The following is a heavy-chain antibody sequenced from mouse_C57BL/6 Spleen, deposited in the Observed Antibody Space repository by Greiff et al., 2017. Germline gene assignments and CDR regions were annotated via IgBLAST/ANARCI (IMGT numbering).Heavy chain of an antibody. J-gene: IGHJ2*01. CDR3: ARHYSDY. D-gene: IGHD2-12*01. CDR1: GFTFSDYG. Sequence: EVQRVESGGGLVKPGGSLKLSCAASGFTFSDYGMHWVRQAPEKGLEWVAYISSGSSTIYYADTVKGRLTISRDNAKNTQFLQMTSLRAEDTAMYYCARHYSDYWGQGTTLTVSS. V-gene: IGHV5-17*01. CDR2: ISSGSSTI.